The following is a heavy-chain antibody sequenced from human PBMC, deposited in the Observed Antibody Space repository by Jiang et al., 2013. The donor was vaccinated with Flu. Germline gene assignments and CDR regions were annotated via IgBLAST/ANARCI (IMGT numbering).Heavy chain of an antibody. CDR1: GDSVXSNSAA. J-gene: IGHJ4*02. CDR3: ARDSGYSGYDNPPFDY. D-gene: IGHD5-12*01. Sequence: CAISGDSVXSNSAAWNWIRQSPSRGLEWLGRTYYRSKWYNDYAVSVKSRITINPDTSKNQFSLQLNSVTPEDTAVYYCARDSGYSGYDNPPFDYWGQGTLVTVSS. V-gene: IGHV6-1*01. CDR2: TYYRSKWYN.